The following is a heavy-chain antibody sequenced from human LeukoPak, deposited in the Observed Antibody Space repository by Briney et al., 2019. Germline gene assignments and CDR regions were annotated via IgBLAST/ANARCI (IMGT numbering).Heavy chain of an antibody. CDR1: GFTFSSYG. D-gene: IGHD3-3*01. J-gene: IGHJ3*02. Sequence: PGGSLRLSRAASGFTFSSYGMHWVRQAPGKGLEWVAVIWYDGSNKYYADSVKGLFTISRDNSKNTLYLQMNSLRAEDTAVYYCAKELAYDFWSGYYIGNAFDIWGQGTMVTVSS. V-gene: IGHV3-33*06. CDR2: IWYDGSNK. CDR3: AKELAYDFWSGYYIGNAFDI.